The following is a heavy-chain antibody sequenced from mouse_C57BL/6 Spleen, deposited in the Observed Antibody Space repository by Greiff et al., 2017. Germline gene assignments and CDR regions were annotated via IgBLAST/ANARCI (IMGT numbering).Heavy chain of an antibody. CDR1: GYSITSGYY. CDR2: ISYDGSN. V-gene: IGHV3-6*01. CDR3: AREGNWDGGDY. D-gene: IGHD4-1*01. J-gene: IGHJ2*01. Sequence: EVKLEESGPGLVKPSQSLSLTCSVTGYSITSGYYWNWIRQFPGNKLEWMGYISYDGSNKYNPSLKNRIPITRDTSKDQFFLKLNAVTTEDTATYYCAREGNWDGGDYWGQGTTLTVSS.